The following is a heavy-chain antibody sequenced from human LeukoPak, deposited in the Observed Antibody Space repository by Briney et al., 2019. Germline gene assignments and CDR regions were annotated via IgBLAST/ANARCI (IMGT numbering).Heavy chain of an antibody. D-gene: IGHD3-3*01. J-gene: IGHJ4*02. CDR3: ARASAFEGYFDY. CDR1: GYTFTDYY. V-gene: IGHV1-2*04. CDR2: INPNSGST. Sequence: ASVKVSCKASGYTFTDYYIHWVRQAPGQGLEWMGWINPNSGSTEYAQKFQGWVTMTRDTSNSTAYMELTRLRSDDTAVYYCARASAFEGYFDYWGQGTLVTVSS.